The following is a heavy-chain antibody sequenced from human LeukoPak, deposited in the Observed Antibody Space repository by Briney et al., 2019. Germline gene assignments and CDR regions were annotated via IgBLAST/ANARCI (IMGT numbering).Heavy chain of an antibody. V-gene: IGHV1-69*13. D-gene: IGHD4-17*01. CDR1: GGTFSSYA. CDR2: IIPIFGTA. CDR3: ARDGMEGDYGDYVRPY. J-gene: IGHJ4*02. Sequence: SVTVSFTASGGTFSSYAISWVRQAPGQGLEWMGGIIPIFGTANYAQKFQGRVTITADESTSTAYMELSSLRSEDTAVYYCARDGMEGDYGDYVRPYWGQGTLVTVSS.